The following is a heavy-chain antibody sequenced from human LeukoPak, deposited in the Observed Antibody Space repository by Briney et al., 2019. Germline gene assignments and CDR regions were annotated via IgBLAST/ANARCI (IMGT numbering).Heavy chain of an antibody. V-gene: IGHV4-59*08. CDR2: INYSGNT. Sequence: SETLSLTCTVSGGSISAYYWSWIRQPPGKGLEWIGYINYSGNTNYNPSLKSRVTISVDTSKNQFSLRLSSVTAADTAVYYCARRMQMSGMGEDRWLDPWGQGTPVTVSS. CDR3: ARRMQMSGMGEDRWLDP. D-gene: IGHD3-16*01. CDR1: GGSISAYY. J-gene: IGHJ5*02.